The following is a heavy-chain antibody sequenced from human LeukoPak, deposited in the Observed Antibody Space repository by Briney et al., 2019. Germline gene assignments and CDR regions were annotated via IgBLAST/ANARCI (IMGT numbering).Heavy chain of an antibody. J-gene: IGHJ4*02. CDR3: ARPSWELPFYFDY. CDR1: GFTFSSYA. V-gene: IGHV3-30*04. D-gene: IGHD1-26*01. Sequence: SGGSLRLSCAASGFTFSSYAMHWVRQAPGKGLEWVAVISYDGSNKYYADSVKGRFTISRDNSKNTLYLQMNSLRAEDTAVYYCARPSWELPFYFDYWGQGTLVTVSS. CDR2: ISYDGSNK.